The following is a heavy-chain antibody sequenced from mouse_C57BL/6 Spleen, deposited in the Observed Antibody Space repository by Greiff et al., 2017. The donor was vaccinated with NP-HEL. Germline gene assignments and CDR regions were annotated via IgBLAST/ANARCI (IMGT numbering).Heavy chain of an antibody. CDR3: ATLHEVDY. CDR2: IYPGDGDT. V-gene: IGHV1-82*01. J-gene: IGHJ2*01. CDR1: GYAFSSSW. Sequence: VKLKQSGPELVKPGASVKISCKASGYAFSSSWMNWVKQRPGKGLEWIGRIYPGDGDTNYNGKFKGKATLTADKSSSTAYMQLSSLTSEDSAVYFCATLHEVDYWGQGTTLTVSS. D-gene: IGHD2-1*01.